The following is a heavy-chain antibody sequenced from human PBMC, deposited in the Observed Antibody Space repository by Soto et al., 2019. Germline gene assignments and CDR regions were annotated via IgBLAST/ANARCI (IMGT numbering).Heavy chain of an antibody. V-gene: IGHV1-3*01. CDR3: ASDSCSSSPQRAYYFDY. D-gene: IGHD6-13*01. CDR2: INAGNGNT. J-gene: IGHJ4*02. CDR1: GYTFTSYA. Sequence: ASVKVSCKASGYTFTSYAMHWVRQAPGQRPEWMGWINAGNGNTKYSQKFQGRVTITRDTSASTASMELSSLRSDDTAVYYCASDSCSSSPQRAYYFDYWGQGTLVTVSS.